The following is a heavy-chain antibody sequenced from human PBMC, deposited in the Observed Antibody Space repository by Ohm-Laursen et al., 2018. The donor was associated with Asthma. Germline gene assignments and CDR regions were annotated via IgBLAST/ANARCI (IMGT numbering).Heavy chain of an antibody. V-gene: IGHV1-69*10. D-gene: IGHD4-17*01. Sequence: ASVKVSCKASGGTFSSYAISWVRQAPGQGLEWMGGIIPIFGIANYAQKFQGRVTITADKSTSTAYMELSSLRSEDTAVYYCARDTLIYGDRPGDWYYGMDVWGQGTTVTVSS. CDR2: IIPIFGIA. CDR3: ARDTLIYGDRPGDWYYGMDV. CDR1: GGTFSSYA. J-gene: IGHJ6*02.